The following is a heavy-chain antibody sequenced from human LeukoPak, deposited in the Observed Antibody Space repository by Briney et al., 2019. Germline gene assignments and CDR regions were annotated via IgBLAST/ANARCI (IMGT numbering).Heavy chain of an antibody. V-gene: IGHV1-2*02. CDR1: GYTLTGYY. CDR2: INPNSGGT. CDR3: ARDHRYTGRYFGGNLDYFDS. Sequence: ASVKVSCKASGYTLTGYYIHWVRQAPGQGLEWMGWINPNSGGTDYAQKFQGRVTMTSDTSITTVNMELSSLRSDDTAVYYCARDHRYTGRYFGGNLDYFDSWGQGTLVSVSS. D-gene: IGHD1-26*01. J-gene: IGHJ4*02.